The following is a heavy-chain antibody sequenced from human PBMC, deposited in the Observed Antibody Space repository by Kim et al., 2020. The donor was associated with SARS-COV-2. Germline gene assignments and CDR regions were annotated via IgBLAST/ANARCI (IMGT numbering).Heavy chain of an antibody. Sequence: ASVKVSCKASGYTFTSYAMHWVRQAPGQRLEWMGWINAGNGNTKYSQKFQGRVTITRDTSASTAYMELSSLRSEDTAVYYCARDPVADYDILTGFDGYYGMDVWGQGTTVTVSS. CDR1: GYTFTSYA. J-gene: IGHJ6*02. CDR3: ARDPVADYDILTGFDGYYGMDV. CDR2: INAGNGNT. V-gene: IGHV1-3*01. D-gene: IGHD3-9*01.